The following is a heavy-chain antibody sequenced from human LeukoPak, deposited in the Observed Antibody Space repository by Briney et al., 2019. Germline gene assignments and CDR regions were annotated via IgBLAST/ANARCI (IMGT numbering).Heavy chain of an antibody. J-gene: IGHJ4*02. CDR1: GFTFTGHS. CDR3: AREKQSGGTPFDY. V-gene: IGHV3-30*04. Sequence: GGSLRLSCVASGFTFTGHSMHWVRQAPGKGLEWVAVVSYDEKTIFYADSLKGCFTVSRDNSKNTVYLQMNSLRDEDTAVYYCAREKQSGGTPFDYWGQGSLVTVSS. CDR2: VSYDEKTI. D-gene: IGHD1-26*01.